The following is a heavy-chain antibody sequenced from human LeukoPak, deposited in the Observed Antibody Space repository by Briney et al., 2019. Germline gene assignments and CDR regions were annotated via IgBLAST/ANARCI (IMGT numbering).Heavy chain of an antibody. D-gene: IGHD3-22*01. CDR2: ISESDVST. CDR3: AKEILTRGIVVVILPDAFVI. J-gene: IGHJ3*02. CDR1: GFTFSSYA. Sequence: GGSLRPSCAASGFTFSSYAMTWVRQAPGKGLEWDSAISESDVSTYYADSVKGRFTISRDNSKNTLYLQMNSLRAEDTAVYYCAKEILTRGIVVVILPDAFVIWGQGTMVTVSS. V-gene: IGHV3-23*01.